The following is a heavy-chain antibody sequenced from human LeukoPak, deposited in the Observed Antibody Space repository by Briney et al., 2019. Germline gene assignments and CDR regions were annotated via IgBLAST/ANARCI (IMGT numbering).Heavy chain of an antibody. CDR1: GGSFSGYY. CDR2: IFPSGGEI. D-gene: IGHD2-8*02. J-gene: IGHJ4*02. V-gene: IGHV3-23*01. Sequence: ETLSLTCAVYGGSFSGYYWSWIRQPPGKGLEWVSSIFPSGGEIHYADSVRGRFTISRDNSKSTLSLQMNSLRAEDTAIYYCATYRQVLLPFESWGQGTLVTVSS. CDR3: ATYRQVLLPFES.